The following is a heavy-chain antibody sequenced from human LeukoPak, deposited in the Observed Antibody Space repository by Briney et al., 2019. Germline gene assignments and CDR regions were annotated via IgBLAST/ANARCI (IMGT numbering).Heavy chain of an antibody. V-gene: IGHV4-59*12. CDR1: GGSISSYY. Sequence: SETLSLTCTVSGGSISSYYWSWIRQPPGKGLEWIGYIYYSGSTNYNPSLKSRVTISVDTSKNQFSLKLSSVTAADTAVYYCARCPRIAVAGGFDPWGQGTLVTVSS. CDR3: ARCPRIAVAGGFDP. J-gene: IGHJ5*02. CDR2: IYYSGST. D-gene: IGHD6-19*01.